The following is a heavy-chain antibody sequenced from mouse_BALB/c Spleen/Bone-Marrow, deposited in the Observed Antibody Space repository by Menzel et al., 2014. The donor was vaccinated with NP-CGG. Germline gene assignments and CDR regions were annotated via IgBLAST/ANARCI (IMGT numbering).Heavy chain of an antibody. CDR1: GYTFTSYW. CDR2: INPSNGRT. V-gene: IGHV1S81*02. CDR3: ARGGGSYYAMDY. D-gene: IGHD1-1*02. Sequence: QVQLQQSGAELVKPGASVKLSCKASGYTFTSYWMHWVKQRPGQGLEWIGEINPSNGRTNYNEKFKSKATLTVDKSSSTAYMQLSSLTSEDSAVYYCARGGGSYYAMDYWGQGTSVTVSS. J-gene: IGHJ4*01.